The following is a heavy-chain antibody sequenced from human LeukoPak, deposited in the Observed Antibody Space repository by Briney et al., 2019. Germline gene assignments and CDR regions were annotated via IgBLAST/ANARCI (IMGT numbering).Heavy chain of an antibody. CDR1: GGSFSDYY. V-gene: IGHV4-34*01. Sequence: SETLSLTCAVYGGSFSDYYWNWIRQPPGKGLEWIGEIEHSGSTKYNPSLKSRVTISVDTSKNQFSLKVSSVTAADTAVYYCARDILNCSSTSCYEWSYWGQGTLVTVSS. CDR3: ARDILNCSSTSCYEWSY. D-gene: IGHD2-2*01. CDR2: IEHSGST. J-gene: IGHJ4*02.